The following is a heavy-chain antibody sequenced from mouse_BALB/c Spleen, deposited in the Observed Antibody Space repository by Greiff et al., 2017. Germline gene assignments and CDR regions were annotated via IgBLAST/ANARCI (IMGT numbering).Heavy chain of an antibody. CDR2: INPSNGGT. V-gene: IGHV1S81*02. CDR3: TRMRDGVAY. CDR1: GYTFTSYY. Sequence: LVESGAELVKPGASVKLSCKASGYTFTSYYMYWVKQRPGQGLEWIGEINPSNGGTNFNEKLKSKATLTVDKSSSTAYMQLSSLTSEDSAVYYCTRMRDGVAYWGQGTLVTVSA. D-gene: IGHD3-3*01. J-gene: IGHJ3*01.